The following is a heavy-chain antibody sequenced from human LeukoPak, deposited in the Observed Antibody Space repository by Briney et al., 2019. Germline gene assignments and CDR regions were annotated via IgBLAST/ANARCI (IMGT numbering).Heavy chain of an antibody. J-gene: IGHJ6*02. Sequence: SVKVSCKASGGTFSIYAISWVRQAPGQGLERMGGIIPIFGTANYAQKFQGRVTITADESTSTAYMELSSLRSEDTAVYYCARVLRFLSPPKNGMDVWGQGTTVTVSS. V-gene: IGHV1-69*13. CDR3: ARVLRFLSPPKNGMDV. CDR2: IIPIFGTA. CDR1: GGTFSIYA. D-gene: IGHD3-3*01.